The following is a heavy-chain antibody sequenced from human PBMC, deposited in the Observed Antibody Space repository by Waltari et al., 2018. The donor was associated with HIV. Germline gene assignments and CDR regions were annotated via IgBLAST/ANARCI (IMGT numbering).Heavy chain of an antibody. V-gene: IGHV3-48*04. J-gene: IGHJ6*02. Sequence: EVQLVESGGGLVQPGGALRLSCAASGFTFSSYSMNWVRQAPGKGLEWVSYISSSSSTIYYADSVKGRFTISRDNAKNSLYLQMNSLRAEDTAVYYCARDDYGMDVWGQGTTVTVSS. CDR1: GFTFSSYS. CDR2: ISSSSSTI. CDR3: ARDDYGMDV.